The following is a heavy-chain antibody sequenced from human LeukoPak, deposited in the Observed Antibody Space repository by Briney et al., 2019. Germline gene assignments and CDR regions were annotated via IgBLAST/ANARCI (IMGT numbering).Heavy chain of an antibody. CDR2: ISAYNGNT. D-gene: IGHD3-3*01. CDR1: GYTFTSYG. V-gene: IGHV1-18*01. CDR3: ARVARPGYDFSSGYYMYSPYVGDFDY. Sequence: ASVKVSCKASGYTFTSYGISWVRQAPGQGLEWMGWISAYNGNTNYAQKLQGRVTMTTDTSTSTAYMELRSLRSDDTAVYYCARVARPGYDFSSGYYMYSPYVGDFDYWGQGTLVTVSS. J-gene: IGHJ4*02.